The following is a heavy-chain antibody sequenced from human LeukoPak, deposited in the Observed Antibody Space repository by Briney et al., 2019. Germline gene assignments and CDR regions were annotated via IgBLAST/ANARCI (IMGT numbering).Heavy chain of an antibody. CDR3: AGNRDGLFDY. CDR1: GFTFSSYA. D-gene: IGHD5-24*01. V-gene: IGHV3-23*01. Sequence: GGFLRLSCAASGFTFSSYAMTWVRQAPGKRLEWVSGISGSGGSTYYADSVKGRFTISRDNSKNTLYLQMNSLRAEDTAVYYCAGNRDGLFDYWGQGTLVTVSS. J-gene: IGHJ4*02. CDR2: ISGSGGST.